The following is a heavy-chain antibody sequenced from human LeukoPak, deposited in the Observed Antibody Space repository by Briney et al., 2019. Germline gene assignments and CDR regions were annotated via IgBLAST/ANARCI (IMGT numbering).Heavy chain of an antibody. V-gene: IGHV3-11*01. D-gene: IGHD2-8*01. CDR1: GFTFSDYY. J-gene: IGHJ3*02. CDR3: AKDPNGDYIGAFDS. Sequence: PGGSLRLSCAASGFTFSDYYMSWIRQAPGKGLEWVSYISSSGSTIYYADSVKGRFTISRDNSKHTLYLQMNSLRPEDTAMYYCAKDPNGDYIGAFDSWGQGTLVTVSS. CDR2: ISSSGSTI.